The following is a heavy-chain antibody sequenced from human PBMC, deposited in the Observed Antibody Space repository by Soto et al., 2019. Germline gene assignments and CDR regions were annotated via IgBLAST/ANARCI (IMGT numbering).Heavy chain of an antibody. CDR3: AHSPYSSSSYYFDY. CDR2: IYWDEDK. CDR1: GFPLSTRGVG. Sequence: FTLRDLGLPLVKPPQPLRLPCTFFGFPLSTRGVGVGWTRQPPGKALEWLALIYWDEDKRDSPSLKSRLTITKDTSKNQVVLTMTNMDPVDTATYYCAHSPYSSSSYYFDYWGQGTLVTVSS. V-gene: IGHV2-5*02. D-gene: IGHD6-6*01. J-gene: IGHJ4*02.